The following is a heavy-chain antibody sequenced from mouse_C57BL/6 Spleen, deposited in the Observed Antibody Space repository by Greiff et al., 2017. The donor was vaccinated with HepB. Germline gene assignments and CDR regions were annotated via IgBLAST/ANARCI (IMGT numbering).Heavy chain of an antibody. J-gene: IGHJ3*01. CDR1: GYTFTSYW. CDR3: TRSGGNQFAY. V-gene: IGHV1-5*01. Sequence: DVQLQESGTVLARPGASVKMSCKTSGYTFTSYWMHWVKQRPGQGLEWIGAIYPGNSDTSYNQKFKGKAKLTAVTSASTAYMELSSLTNEDSAVYYCTRSGGNQFAYWGQGTLVTVSA. D-gene: IGHD2-1*01. CDR2: IYPGNSDT.